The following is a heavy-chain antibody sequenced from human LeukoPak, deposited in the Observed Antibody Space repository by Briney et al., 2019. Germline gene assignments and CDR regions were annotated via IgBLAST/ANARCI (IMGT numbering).Heavy chain of an antibody. V-gene: IGHV4-4*07. D-gene: IGHD6-13*01. CDR1: GGSISSYY. CDR2: IYTSGST. CDR3: ASFMAAAGGVDY. J-gene: IGHJ4*02. Sequence: PSETLSLTCTDSGGSISSYYWSWIRQPAGKGLEWIGRIYTSGSTNYNPSLKSRVTMSVDTSKNQFSLKLSSVTAADTAAYYCASFMAAAGGVDYWGQGTLVTVSS.